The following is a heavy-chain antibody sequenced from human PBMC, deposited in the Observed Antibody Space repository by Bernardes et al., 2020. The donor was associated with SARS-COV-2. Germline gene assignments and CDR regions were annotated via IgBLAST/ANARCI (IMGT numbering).Heavy chain of an antibody. V-gene: IGHV3-23*01. CDR1: GFTFSNSL. Sequence: GGALQRSCVASGFTFSNSLFSWFRQAPGTGLAWVSSLSGSGGSTYYADSVKGRFTIPRDNSKNTLYLQMNSLRAEDTAVYYCAKDQAAWYYYYGMDVWGQGTTVTVS. CDR3: AKDQAAWYYYYGMDV. D-gene: IGHD6-13*01. CDR2: LSGSGGST. J-gene: IGHJ6*02.